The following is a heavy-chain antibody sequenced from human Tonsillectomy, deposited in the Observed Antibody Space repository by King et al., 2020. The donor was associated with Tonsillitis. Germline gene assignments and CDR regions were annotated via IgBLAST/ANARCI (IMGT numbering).Heavy chain of an antibody. CDR2: IKSKTDGGTT. CDR3: TPPDTSPLDSSRWSRALYYYYYSYMDV. CDR1: GFTFSNAW. V-gene: IGHV3-15*01. Sequence: VQLVESGGGLVKPGGSLRLSCAASGFTFSNAWMSWVRQAPGKGLEWVGRIKSKTDGGTTDYAAPVKGRFTISSDDAKNTLYLQMNSLKTEDTAVYYCTPPDTSPLDSSRWSRALYYYYYSYMDVWGKGTTVTVSS. D-gene: IGHD6-13*01. J-gene: IGHJ6*03.